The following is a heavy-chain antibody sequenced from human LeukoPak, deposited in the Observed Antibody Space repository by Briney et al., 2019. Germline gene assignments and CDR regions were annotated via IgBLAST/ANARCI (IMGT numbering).Heavy chain of an antibody. Sequence: PGGSLRLSCAASGFTFSSYAMSWVRQAPGKGLEWVSAISGSGGSTYYADSVKGRFTISRDSSKNTLYLQMNSLRAEDTAIYYCAKPMVISIAVAGTNPPQDYWGQGTLVTVSS. CDR2: ISGSGGST. J-gene: IGHJ4*02. D-gene: IGHD6-19*01. CDR3: AKPMVISIAVAGTNPPQDY. V-gene: IGHV3-23*01. CDR1: GFTFSSYA.